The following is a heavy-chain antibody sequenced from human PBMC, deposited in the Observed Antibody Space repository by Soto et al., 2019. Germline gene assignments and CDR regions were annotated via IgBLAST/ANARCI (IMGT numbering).Heavy chain of an antibody. Sequence: SASMPTSEVYVIRCLLHTPRKRLECVSSISIDGTNEYYADSVKGRFTISRDTPKHTLYLPVNSLRDEDGAVYYCAQEWGNYSCSFYGLGVCGQGTTVTVS. D-gene: IGHD2-15*01. CDR1: MPTSEVYV. CDR3: AQEWGNYSCSFYGLGV. CDR2: ISIDGTNE. V-gene: IGHV3-30*18. J-gene: IGHJ6*02.